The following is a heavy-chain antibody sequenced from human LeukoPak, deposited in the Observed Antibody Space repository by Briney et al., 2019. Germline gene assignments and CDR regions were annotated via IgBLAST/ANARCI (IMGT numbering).Heavy chain of an antibody. Sequence: GGSLRLSCAASGFTVSSNYMSWVRQAPGEGLEWVGRIKSKTDSGTTDYAAPVKGRFTISRDDSKSTVFLQMNSLKTEDTAVYYCTGRELQYDTHLVYWGQGTRVTVSS. CDR2: IKSKTDSGTT. CDR1: GFTVSSNY. CDR3: TGRELQYDTHLVY. V-gene: IGHV3-15*01. D-gene: IGHD4-11*01. J-gene: IGHJ4*02.